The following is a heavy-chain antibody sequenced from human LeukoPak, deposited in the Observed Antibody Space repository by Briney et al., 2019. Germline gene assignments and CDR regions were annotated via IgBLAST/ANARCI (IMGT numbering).Heavy chain of an antibody. V-gene: IGHV4-59*01. CDR3: AREEPGDFTYYYGSGIFARPGRFDP. J-gene: IGHJ5*02. Sequence: PSETLSLTCTVSGGSISSYYWSWIRQPPGKGLEWIGYIYYSGSTNYNPSLKSRVTISVDTSKNQFSLKLSSVTAADTAVYYCAREEPGDFTYYYGSGIFARPGRFDPWGQGTLVTVSS. CDR1: GGSISSYY. D-gene: IGHD3-10*01. CDR2: IYYSGST.